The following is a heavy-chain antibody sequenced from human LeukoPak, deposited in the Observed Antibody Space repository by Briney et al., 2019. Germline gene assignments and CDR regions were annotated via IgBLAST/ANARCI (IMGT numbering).Heavy chain of an antibody. J-gene: IGHJ6*02. D-gene: IGHD1-26*01. CDR1: GFTFSSYW. CDR2: INSDGSST. CDR3: ARVNGGSFDLAYYGMDV. Sequence: PGGSLRLSCAASGFTFSSYWMHWVRQAPGKGLVWVSRINSDGSSTNYADSVKGRFTISRDNAKNTLYLQMNSLRAEDTAVYYCARVNGGSFDLAYYGMDVWGQGTTVTVSS. V-gene: IGHV3-74*01.